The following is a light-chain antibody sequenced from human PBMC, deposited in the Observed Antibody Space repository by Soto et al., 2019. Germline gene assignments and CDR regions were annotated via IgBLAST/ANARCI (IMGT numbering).Light chain of an antibody. V-gene: IGKV1-5*03. CDR2: KAS. CDR1: QSISSW. J-gene: IGKJ4*01. Sequence: DIQMTQSPSTLSASVGDRVTSTCRASQSISSWLAWYQQKPGKAPKLLIYKASSLESGVPSRFSGSGSGTEFTLTISGLQPDDFATYYCQQYNSYPLTFGGGTKVDIK. CDR3: QQYNSYPLT.